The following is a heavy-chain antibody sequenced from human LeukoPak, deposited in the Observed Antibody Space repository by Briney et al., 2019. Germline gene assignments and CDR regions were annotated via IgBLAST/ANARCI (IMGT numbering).Heavy chain of an antibody. Sequence: KASETLSLTCSVSGGSISSYYWSWIRQPAGKGLEWIGRVYSSGSTIYNPSLRSRLSLSLDTSKNQFSLKLSSVTAADTAVYYCASLYYYDSAPFDPWGQGTLVTVSS. CDR1: GGSISSYY. CDR2: VYSSGST. D-gene: IGHD3-22*01. CDR3: ASLYYYDSAPFDP. J-gene: IGHJ5*02. V-gene: IGHV4-4*07.